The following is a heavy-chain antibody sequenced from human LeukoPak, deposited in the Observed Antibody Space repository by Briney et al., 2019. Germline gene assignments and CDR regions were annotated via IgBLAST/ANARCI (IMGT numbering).Heavy chain of an antibody. CDR1: GGFISSYY. Sequence: SETLSLTCTVSGGFISSYYWSWIRQPPGKGLEWIGYIYYSGSTNYNPSLRSRVTISVDTSKNQFSLKLSSVTAADTAIYYCARTIGTPYGNYVEWGQGTLVTVSS. V-gene: IGHV4-59*01. D-gene: IGHD4-11*01. CDR2: IYYSGST. J-gene: IGHJ4*02. CDR3: ARTIGTPYGNYVE.